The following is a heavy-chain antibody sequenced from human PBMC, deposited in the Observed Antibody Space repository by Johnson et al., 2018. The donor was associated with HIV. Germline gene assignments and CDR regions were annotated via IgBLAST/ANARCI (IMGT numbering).Heavy chain of an antibody. CDR2: INSDGSST. J-gene: IGHJ3*02. CDR3: ARVGYSLDAFDI. CDR1: GITFSNYG. Sequence: VQLVESGGGVVQPGRSLRLSCAASGITFSNYGTHWVRQAPGKGLVWVSRINSDGSSTSYADSVKGRFTISRDNAKNTLYLQMNSLRAEDTAVYYCARVGYSLDAFDIWGQGTMVTVSS. V-gene: IGHV3-74*02. D-gene: IGHD2-21*01.